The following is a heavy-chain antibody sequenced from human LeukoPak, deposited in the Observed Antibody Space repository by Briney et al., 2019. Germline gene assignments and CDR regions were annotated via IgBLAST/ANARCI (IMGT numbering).Heavy chain of an antibody. D-gene: IGHD6-13*01. CDR3: ARDLRASWYSLAY. CDR1: GLTFYDYG. CDR2: INWDGEST. J-gene: IGHJ4*02. Sequence: GGSLRLSCAVPGLTFYDYGMSGVRQAPGKGLEWVSGINWDGESTGYGDSVQGRFIISRDNAENALYLQMNGLRAEDTAVYYCARDLRASWYSLAYWGRGTPVTVSS. V-gene: IGHV3-20*04.